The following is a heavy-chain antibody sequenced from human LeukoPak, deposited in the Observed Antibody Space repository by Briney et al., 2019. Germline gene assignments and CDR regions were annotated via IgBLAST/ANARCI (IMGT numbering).Heavy chain of an antibody. CDR3: ARPGVGSSSPDGMDV. Sequence: GESLKISCKGSGYSFTNYWIGWVRQMPGKGLEWMGIIYPGDSDTRYSPSFQGQVTISADKSISTAYLQWSSLKASDTAMYYCARPGVGSSSPDGMDVWGQGTTVTVSS. J-gene: IGHJ6*02. V-gene: IGHV5-51*01. CDR2: IYPGDSDT. D-gene: IGHD6-13*01. CDR1: GYSFTNYW.